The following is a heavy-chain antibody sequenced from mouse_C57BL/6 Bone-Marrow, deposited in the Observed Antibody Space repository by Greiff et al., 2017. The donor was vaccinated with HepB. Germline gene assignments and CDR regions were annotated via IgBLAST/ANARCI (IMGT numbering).Heavy chain of an antibody. V-gene: IGHV5-17*01. J-gene: IGHJ2*01. CDR3: ARPYYGSSPYYFDY. CDR2: ISSGSSTI. D-gene: IGHD1-1*01. Sequence: DVQLQESGGGLVKPGGSLKLSCAASGFTFSDYGMHWVRQAPEKGLEWVAYISSGSSTIYYADTVKGRFTISRDNAKNTLFLQMTSLRSEDTAMYYCARPYYGSSPYYFDYWGQGTTLTVSS. CDR1: GFTFSDYG.